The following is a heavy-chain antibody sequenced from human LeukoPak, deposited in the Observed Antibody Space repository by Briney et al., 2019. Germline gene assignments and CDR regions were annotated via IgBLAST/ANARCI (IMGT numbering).Heavy chain of an antibody. CDR2: FDPEDGET. CDR1: GYTLTELS. J-gene: IGHJ4*02. Sequence: ASVKVSCKVSGYTLTELSMHWVRQAPGKGLEWMGGFDPEDGETIYAQKFQGRVTMTENTSTDTAYMELSSLRSEDTAVYYCARVEVRDYGDPQWGQGTLVTVSS. V-gene: IGHV1-24*01. CDR3: ARVEVRDYGDPQ. D-gene: IGHD4-17*01.